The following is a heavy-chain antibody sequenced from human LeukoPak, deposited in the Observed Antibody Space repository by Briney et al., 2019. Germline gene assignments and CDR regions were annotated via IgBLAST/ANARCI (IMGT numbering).Heavy chain of an antibody. J-gene: IGHJ4*02. D-gene: IGHD3-10*01. CDR1: GFTFSDSY. V-gene: IGHV3-11*05. Sequence: PGRSLRLSCAASGFTFSDSYMSWIRQAPGKGLEWVPYISRSSSYTKYADSVKGRFTISRDSAKNSLYLQMNSLRAEDTAVYYCAREQKLYDGSGSSTFDFWGQGTLVTVSS. CDR3: AREQKLYDGSGSSTFDF. CDR2: ISRSSSYT.